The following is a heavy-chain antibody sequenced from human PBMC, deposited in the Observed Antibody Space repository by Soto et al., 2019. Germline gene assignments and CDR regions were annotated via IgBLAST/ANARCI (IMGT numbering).Heavy chain of an antibody. V-gene: IGHV4-39*01. Sequence: SETLSLTCTVSGGSISSSSYYWGWIRQPPGKGLEWIGSIYYSGSTYYNPSLKSRVTISVDTSKNQFSLKLSSVTAADTAVYYCARPRADNSGWTRGAFDIWGQGTMVTVSS. CDR2: IYYSGST. CDR3: ARPRADNSGWTRGAFDI. J-gene: IGHJ3*02. CDR1: GGSISSSSYY. D-gene: IGHD6-19*01.